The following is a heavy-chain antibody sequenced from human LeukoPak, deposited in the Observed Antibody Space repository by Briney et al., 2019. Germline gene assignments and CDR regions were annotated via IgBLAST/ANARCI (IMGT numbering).Heavy chain of an antibody. CDR1: GFTFDDYT. Sequence: GGSLRLSCAASGFTFDDYTMHWVRQAPGKGLEWVSLISWDGGSTYYADSVKGRFTISRDNSKNSLYLQMNSLRTEDTALYYCATSYGSGRSAFDIWGQGTMVTVSS. D-gene: IGHD3-10*01. J-gene: IGHJ3*02. CDR2: ISWDGGST. V-gene: IGHV3-43*01. CDR3: ATSYGSGRSAFDI.